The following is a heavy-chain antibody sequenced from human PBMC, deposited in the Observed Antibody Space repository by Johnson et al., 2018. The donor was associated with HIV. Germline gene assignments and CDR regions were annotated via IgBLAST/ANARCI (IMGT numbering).Heavy chain of an antibody. Sequence: MQLVESGGGVVRPGGSLRLSCAASGFSFDDYGMSWVRQAPGKGLEWVANINQDGSEKFSVDSVKGRFAISRDNANNSLYLQMNSLRAEDTAVYYCARGRGALDIWGQGTKVTVSS. V-gene: IGHV3-7*03. D-gene: IGHD3-16*01. CDR3: ARGRGALDI. J-gene: IGHJ3*02. CDR1: GFSFDDYG. CDR2: INQDGSEK.